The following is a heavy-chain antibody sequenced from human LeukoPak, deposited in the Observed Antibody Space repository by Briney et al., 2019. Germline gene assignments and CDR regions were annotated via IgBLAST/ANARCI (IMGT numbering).Heavy chain of an antibody. V-gene: IGHV3-21*01. Sequence: PGGSLRLSCAASGFTFSSYSMNWVRQAPGKGLELVSSISSSSSYIYYADSVKGRFTISRDNAKNSLYLQMNSLRAEDTAVYYCARDVGIGQVRWFDPWGQGTLVTVSS. CDR1: GFTFSSYS. CDR2: ISSSSSYI. D-gene: IGHD3-10*01. J-gene: IGHJ5*02. CDR3: ARDVGIGQVRWFDP.